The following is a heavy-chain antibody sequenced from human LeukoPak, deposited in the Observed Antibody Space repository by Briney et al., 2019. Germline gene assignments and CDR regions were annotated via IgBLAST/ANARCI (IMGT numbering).Heavy chain of an antibody. J-gene: IGHJ4*02. D-gene: IGHD5-18*01. V-gene: IGHV1-69*13. CDR1: GGTFSSYA. Sequence: SVKVSCKASGGTFSSYAISWVRQAPGQGLEWMGGIIPIFGTANYAQKFQGRVTITADESTSTAYMELSSLKSEDTAVYYCARDSVDTAMVRGFDYWGQGTLVTVSS. CDR2: IIPIFGTA. CDR3: ARDSVDTAMVRGFDY.